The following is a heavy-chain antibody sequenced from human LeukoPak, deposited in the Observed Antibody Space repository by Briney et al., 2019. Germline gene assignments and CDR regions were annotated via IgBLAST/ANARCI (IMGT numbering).Heavy chain of an antibody. CDR1: GGSISRYY. CDR2: IDDSGNT. V-gene: IGHV4-59*01. J-gene: IGHJ3*02. Sequence: PSEALSLTCTVSGGSISRYYWSWIRRPPGKGLEWIGYIDDSGNTNYNPSLKSQVTISVDKSKNQFSLKLSFVTAADTAMYYCARSDYHNSGSHTVFDAFDIWGQGTRVTVSS. D-gene: IGHD3-10*01. CDR3: ARSDYHNSGSHTVFDAFDI.